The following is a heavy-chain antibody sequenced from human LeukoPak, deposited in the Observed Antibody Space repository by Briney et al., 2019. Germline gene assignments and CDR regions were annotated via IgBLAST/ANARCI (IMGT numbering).Heavy chain of an antibody. V-gene: IGHV4-59*01. CDR3: VRGGPPITIFGVVISWFDP. CDR1: GGSISSYY. CDR2: IYYSGST. J-gene: IGHJ5*02. Sequence: PSETLPLTCTVSGGSISSYYWSWIRQPPGKGLEWIGYIYYSGSTNYNPSLKSRVTISVDTSKNQFSLKLSSVTAADTAVYYCVRGGPPITIFGVVISWFDPWGQGTLVTVSS. D-gene: IGHD3-3*01.